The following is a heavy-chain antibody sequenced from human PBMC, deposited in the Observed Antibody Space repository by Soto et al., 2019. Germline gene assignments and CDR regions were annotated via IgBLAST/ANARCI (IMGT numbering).Heavy chain of an antibody. CDR3: ARERGGAFDI. D-gene: IGHD2-15*01. Sequence: GGSLRLSCAASGFPFSEYGMHWVRQAPGEGLEWVALIWYDGTDKYYGDSVKGRFTISRDNSRNTVSLQMNSLRVDDTAVYFCARERGGAFDIWGKGTRVTVSS. J-gene: IGHJ3*02. CDR1: GFPFSEYG. CDR2: IWYDGTDK. V-gene: IGHV3-33*01.